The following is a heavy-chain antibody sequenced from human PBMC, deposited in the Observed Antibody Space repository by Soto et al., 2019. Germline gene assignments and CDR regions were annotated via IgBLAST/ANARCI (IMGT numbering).Heavy chain of an antibody. Sequence: EEQLVESGGGLVQPGGSLRLSCAASGFTVSSNYMSWVRQAPGKGLGWVSVIYSGGSTYYADSVKGRFTISRDNSKNTLYLQMNSLRAEDTAVYYCARTYYYGSGSYASDYWGQGTLVTVSS. CDR3: ARTYYYGSGSYASDY. V-gene: IGHV3-66*01. CDR2: IYSGGST. J-gene: IGHJ4*02. D-gene: IGHD3-10*01. CDR1: GFTVSSNY.